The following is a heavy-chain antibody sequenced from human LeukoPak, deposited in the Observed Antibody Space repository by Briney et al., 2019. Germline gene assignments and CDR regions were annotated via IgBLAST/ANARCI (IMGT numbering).Heavy chain of an antibody. Sequence: GGSLRLSCAASGFTFSSYWMTWVRQAPGKGLEWVANIKQDGSEKYYVDSVKGRFTISRDNAKNSLYLQMNSLRAEDTAVYYCASRIGITMVWGVLDYWGQGTLVTVSS. D-gene: IGHD3-10*01. V-gene: IGHV3-7*01. CDR1: GFTFSSYW. J-gene: IGHJ4*02. CDR3: ASRIGITMVWGVLDY. CDR2: IKQDGSEK.